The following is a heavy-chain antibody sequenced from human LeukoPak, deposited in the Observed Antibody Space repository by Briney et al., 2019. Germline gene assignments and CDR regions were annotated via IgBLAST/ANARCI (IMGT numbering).Heavy chain of an antibody. CDR2: IYYSGNT. V-gene: IGHV4-30-4*08. J-gene: IGHJ4*02. CDR3: ARGYSGYDWGYYFDY. D-gene: IGHD5-12*01. Sequence: SETLSLTCAVSGGSFSAYSWNWIRQPPGKGLEWIGYIYYSGNTYYNPSLKSRVTISVDTSKNQFSLKLSSVTAADTAVYYCARGYSGYDWGYYFDYWGPGTLVTVSS. CDR1: GGSFSAYS.